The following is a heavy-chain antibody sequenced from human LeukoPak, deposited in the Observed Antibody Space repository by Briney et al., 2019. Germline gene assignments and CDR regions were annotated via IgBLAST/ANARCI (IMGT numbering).Heavy chain of an antibody. CDR2: IYYSGST. Sequence: SETLSLTCTVSGGSISSSSYYWGWIRQPPGKGLEWIGSIYYSGSTYYNPSLKSRVTISVDTSKNQFSPKLSSVTAADTAVYYCARHRPYDILTGYYIMGYFDYWGQGTLVTVSS. D-gene: IGHD3-9*01. J-gene: IGHJ4*02. CDR1: GGSISSSSYY. CDR3: ARHRPYDILTGYYIMGYFDY. V-gene: IGHV4-39*01.